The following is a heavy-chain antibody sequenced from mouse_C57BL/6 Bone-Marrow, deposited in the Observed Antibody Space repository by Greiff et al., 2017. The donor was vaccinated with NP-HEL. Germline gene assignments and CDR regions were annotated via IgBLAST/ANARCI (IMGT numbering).Heavy chain of an antibody. CDR3: TTVDYGSSLWYFDV. D-gene: IGHD1-1*01. CDR2: IDPENGDT. CDR1: GFNIKDDH. V-gene: IGHV14-4*01. Sequence: VQLQQSGAELVRPGASVKLSCTASGFNIKDDHMHWVKQRPEQGLEWIGWIDPENGDTEYASKFQGKATITADTSSNTAYLQLSSLTSEDTAVYYCTTVDYGSSLWYFDVWGTGTTVTVSS. J-gene: IGHJ1*03.